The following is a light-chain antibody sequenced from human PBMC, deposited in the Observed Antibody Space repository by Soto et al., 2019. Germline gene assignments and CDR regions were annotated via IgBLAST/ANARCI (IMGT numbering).Light chain of an antibody. CDR1: QTVRNNY. CDR3: QQYGSSPT. J-gene: IGKJ1*01. Sequence: IVMTQSPATLSVSPGERATLSCRASQTVRNNYLAWYQQKPGQAPRLLIYDASSRATGIPDRFSGSGSGTDFTLTISRLEPEDFAVYYCQQYGSSPTFGQGTKVDIK. CDR2: DAS. V-gene: IGKV3-20*01.